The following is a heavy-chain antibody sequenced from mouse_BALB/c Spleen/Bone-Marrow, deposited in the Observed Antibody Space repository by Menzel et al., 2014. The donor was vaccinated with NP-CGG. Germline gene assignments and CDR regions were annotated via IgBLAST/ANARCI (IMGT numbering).Heavy chain of an antibody. J-gene: IGHJ3*01. CDR2: ITNGGGNT. CDR1: GFTFSGYT. D-gene: IGHD4-1*01. V-gene: IGHV5-12-2*01. CDR3: TTLTGTSY. Sequence: EVNVVESGGGLVQPGGSLKLSCAASGFTFSGYTMSWVRQTPEKRLEWVAFITNGGGNTYYPDTVKGRFTISRDNAKNTLHLLMSSLKSEDTAIYYCTTLTGTSYWGQGTLVTVSA.